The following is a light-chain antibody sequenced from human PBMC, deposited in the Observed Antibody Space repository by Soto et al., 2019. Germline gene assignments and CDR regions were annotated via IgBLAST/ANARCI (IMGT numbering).Light chain of an antibody. CDR2: EVS. J-gene: IGLJ1*01. Sequence: QSALTQPPSVSGSPGQSVTISCTGTSSDVGSYNRVSWYQQPPGTAPKLMIYEVSNRPSGVPDRFSGTKSGNTASLTISGLQAEDEADYYCRSYTSSSNFVFGTGTKLTVL. V-gene: IGLV2-18*02. CDR3: RSYTSSSNFV. CDR1: SSDVGSYNR.